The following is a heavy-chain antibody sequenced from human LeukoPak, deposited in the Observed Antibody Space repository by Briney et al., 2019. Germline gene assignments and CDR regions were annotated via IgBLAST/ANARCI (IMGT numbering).Heavy chain of an antibody. CDR1: GGSISGYY. Sequence: SETLSLTCTVSGGSISGYYWSWIRQPPGKGLEWIGCISYSGSTKYNPSLKSRASISLDTSKKQFSLHLSSVTAADTAIYYCVRDFDAWSAIDIWGQGTMVTVSS. D-gene: IGHD3-3*01. CDR3: VRDFDAWSAIDI. CDR2: ISYSGST. J-gene: IGHJ3*02. V-gene: IGHV4-59*01.